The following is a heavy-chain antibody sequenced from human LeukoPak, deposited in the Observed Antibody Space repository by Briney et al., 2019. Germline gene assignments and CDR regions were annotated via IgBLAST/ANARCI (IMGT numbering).Heavy chain of an antibody. CDR1: GFTFSSYG. CDR2: ISSNSRTI. CDR3: TRGGAARPDY. V-gene: IGHV3-48*01. D-gene: IGHD6-6*01. Sequence: PGGSLRLSCAASGFTFSSYGMDWVRKAPGKGLEWVSYISSNSRTIDYANSVKGRFTISRDNAKNSLFLQMSSLRAEDTAMYYCTRGGAARPDYWGQGTLVTVSS. J-gene: IGHJ4*02.